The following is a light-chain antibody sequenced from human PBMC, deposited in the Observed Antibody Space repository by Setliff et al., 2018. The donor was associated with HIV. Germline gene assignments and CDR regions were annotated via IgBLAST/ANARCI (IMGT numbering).Light chain of an antibody. CDR1: SSDIGRYNY. V-gene: IGLV2-14*03. Sequence: QSALTQPASVSGSPGQSITISCTGTSSDIGRYNYVSWYQQYPGRGPTLVIFDVSERPSGVSNRFSGSKSGNTASLIISGLLPDDEADYYCCSYARGSTYVFGSGTRAPS. CDR3: CSYARGSTYV. J-gene: IGLJ1*01. CDR2: DVS.